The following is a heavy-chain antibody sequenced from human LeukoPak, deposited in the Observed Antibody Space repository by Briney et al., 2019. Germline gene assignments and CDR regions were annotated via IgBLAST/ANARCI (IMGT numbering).Heavy chain of an antibody. V-gene: IGHV4-39*01. CDR1: GGSISSSSYY. CDR2: IYYSGST. J-gene: IGHJ3*02. Sequence: SETLSLTCTVSGGSISSSSYYWGWIRQPPGKGLEWIGSIYYSGSTYYNPSLKSRVIISVDTSKNQFSLKVSSVTAADTAVYYCARRELLSTPDASDIWGQGTMVTVSS. D-gene: IGHD3-10*01. CDR3: ARRELLSTPDASDI.